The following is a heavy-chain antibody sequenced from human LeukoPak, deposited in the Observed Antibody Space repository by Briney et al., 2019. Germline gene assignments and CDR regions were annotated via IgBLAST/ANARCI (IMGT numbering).Heavy chain of an antibody. V-gene: IGHV4-31*03. CDR1: GGSITSCGYY. D-gene: IGHD4-17*01. Sequence: PSETLSLTCTVSGGSITSCGYYWSWIRQLPGKGLECIGYIYSSGSTFYNPSLQSRVSISGDTSRNQFSLKLSSVTAADTAIYYCASTDGDDYHYYYYYMDVWGNGTTVTVAS. CDR2: IYSSGST. CDR3: ASTDGDDYHYYYYYMDV. J-gene: IGHJ6*03.